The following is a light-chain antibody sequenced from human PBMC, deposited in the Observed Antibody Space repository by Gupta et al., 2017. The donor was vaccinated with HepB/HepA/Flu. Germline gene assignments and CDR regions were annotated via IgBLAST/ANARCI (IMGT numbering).Light chain of an antibody. J-gene: IGLJ1*01. CDR3: QVWDSSSNHNV. CDR1: NIGDKS. V-gene: IGLV3-21*03. CDR2: DDD. Sequence: SYVLTPSPSVSVAPGKTASITCGGNNIGDKSVYWYQQRPGQAPVLVVYDDDDRPSGIPERFSGSNSGNTATLTISRVEAGDEADYYCQVWDSSSNHNVFGTGTKVTVL.